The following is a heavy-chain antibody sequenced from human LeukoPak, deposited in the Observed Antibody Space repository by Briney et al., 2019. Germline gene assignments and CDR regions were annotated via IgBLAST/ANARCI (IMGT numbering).Heavy chain of an antibody. V-gene: IGHV3-23*01. Sequence: GGSLRLSCAASGFTFSSYAMSWVRQAPGKGLEWVSAISGSGGSTYYGDSVKGRFTISRDNSKNTLYLQMNSLRAEDTAVYHCAKSYCSGGSCHLDYWGQGTLVTVSS. J-gene: IGHJ4*02. CDR2: ISGSGGST. CDR3: AKSYCSGGSCHLDY. CDR1: GFTFSSYA. D-gene: IGHD2-15*01.